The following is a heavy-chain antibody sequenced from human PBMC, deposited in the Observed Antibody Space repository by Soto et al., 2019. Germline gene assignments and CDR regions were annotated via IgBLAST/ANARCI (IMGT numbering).Heavy chain of an antibody. V-gene: IGHV4-4*07. CDR1: SGSMSTYY. Sequence: SETLSLTCTVSSGSMSTYYWSWIRQPAGKGLEWIGRIYSSGSTLYNPSFKSRVTMSVDTSKNQFSLKLSSVTAADTAVYYCAGGAAADYFDYWGQGTRVTVSS. CDR2: IYSSGST. D-gene: IGHD6-13*01. J-gene: IGHJ4*02. CDR3: AGGAAADYFDY.